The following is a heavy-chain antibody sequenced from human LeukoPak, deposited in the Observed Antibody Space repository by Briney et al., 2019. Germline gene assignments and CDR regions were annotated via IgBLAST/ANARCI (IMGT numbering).Heavy chain of an antibody. D-gene: IGHD2-2*01. CDR2: INHSGST. CDR1: GGSFSGYY. J-gene: IGHJ4*02. V-gene: IGHV4-34*01. CDR3: ARGPNCSSTSCYQAFDY. Sequence: SETLSLTCAVYGGSFSGYYWSWIRHPPGKGLEWIGEINHSGSTNYNPSLKSRVTISVDTSKNQFSLKLSSVTAADTAVYYCARGPNCSSTSCYQAFDYWGQGTLVTVSS.